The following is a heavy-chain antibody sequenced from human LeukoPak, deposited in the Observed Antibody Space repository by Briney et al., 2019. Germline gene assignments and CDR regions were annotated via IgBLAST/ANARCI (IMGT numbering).Heavy chain of an antibody. CDR3: AGGSGSYYSISYYYYYMDV. J-gene: IGHJ6*03. Sequence: ASVKVSCKASGYTFTSYYMHWVRQAPGQGLEWMGIINPSGGSTSYAQKFQGRVTITADESTSTAYMELSSLRSEDTAVYYCAGGSGSYYSISYYYYYMDVWGKGTTVTISS. D-gene: IGHD3-10*01. V-gene: IGHV1-46*01. CDR2: INPSGGST. CDR1: GYTFTSYY.